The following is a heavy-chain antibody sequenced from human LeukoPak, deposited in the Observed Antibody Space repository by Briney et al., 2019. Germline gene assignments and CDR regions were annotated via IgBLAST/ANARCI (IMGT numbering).Heavy chain of an antibody. CDR1: GFTFSSYA. CDR3: AKDSDWWFGEFTGVDY. D-gene: IGHD3-10*01. CDR2: ISGSGGST. V-gene: IGHV3-23*01. Sequence: PGGSLRLSCAASGFTFSSYAMSWVRRAPGKGLEWVSAISGSGGSTYYADSVKGRFTISRDNSKNTLYLQMNSLRAEDTAVYYCAKDSDWWFGEFTGVDYWGQGTLVTVSS. J-gene: IGHJ4*02.